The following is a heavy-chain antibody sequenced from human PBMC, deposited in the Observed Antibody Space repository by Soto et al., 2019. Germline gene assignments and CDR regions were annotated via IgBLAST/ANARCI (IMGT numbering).Heavy chain of an antibody. CDR3: ARGFRYSSSWYFDY. V-gene: IGHV1-2*04. D-gene: IGHD6-13*01. CDR1: GFTFTGYY. Sequence: ASVKVSCKASGFTFTGYYMHWVRQAPGQGLEWMGWINPNSGGTNYAQKFQGWVTMTRDTSISTAYMELSRLRSDDTAVYYCARGFRYSSSWYFDYWGQGTLVTVSS. J-gene: IGHJ4*02. CDR2: INPNSGGT.